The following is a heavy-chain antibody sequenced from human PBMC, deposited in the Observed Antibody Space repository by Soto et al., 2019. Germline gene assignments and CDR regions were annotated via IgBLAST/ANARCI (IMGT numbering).Heavy chain of an antibody. D-gene: IGHD2-15*01. J-gene: IGHJ4*02. CDR2: ISDXNASK. Sequence: XVKVSCKASGYTFTNYGISWVRQAPGQGLEWLXWISDXNASKNHGKRXXGRVSMTXXMSTSTEYLKLRSMRSADTAVYYCARGDYSIRCWGQGTMATVSS. V-gene: IGHV1-18*01. CDR3: ARGDYSIRC. CDR1: GYTFTNYG.